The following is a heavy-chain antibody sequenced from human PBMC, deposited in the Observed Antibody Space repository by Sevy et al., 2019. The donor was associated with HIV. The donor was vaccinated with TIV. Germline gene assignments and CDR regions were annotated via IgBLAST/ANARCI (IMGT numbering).Heavy chain of an antibody. V-gene: IGHV3-66*04. CDR3: ARPYRSGWVNAIDI. Sequence: GGSLRLSCAASGFTVSSNYMTWVRQAPGEGLEWVSIIYSDGDTYYADSVKGRFTLSRDNSKNTMYLQMNSLRADDTAVYYCARPYRSGWVNAIDIWGQGTMVTVSS. CDR1: GFTVSSNY. D-gene: IGHD6-19*01. CDR2: IYSDGDT. J-gene: IGHJ3*02.